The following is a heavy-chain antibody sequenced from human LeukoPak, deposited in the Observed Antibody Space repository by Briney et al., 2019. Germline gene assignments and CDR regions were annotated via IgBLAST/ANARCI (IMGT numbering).Heavy chain of an antibody. D-gene: IGHD3-10*01. CDR3: AKGGGSGSYYNRPDY. V-gene: IGHV3-23*01. J-gene: IGHJ4*02. Sequence: GGSLRLTCAASGFTFSSYAMSWVRQAPGKGLEWVSAISGSGGSTYYADSVKGRFTISRDNSKNTLYLQMNSLRAEDTAVYYCAKGGGSGSYYNRPDYWGQGTLVTVSS. CDR1: GFTFSSYA. CDR2: ISGSGGST.